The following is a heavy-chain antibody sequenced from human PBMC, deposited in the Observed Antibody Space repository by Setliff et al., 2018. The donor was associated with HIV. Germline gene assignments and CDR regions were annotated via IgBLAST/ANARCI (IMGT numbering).Heavy chain of an antibody. CDR1: GDTFRSYA. CDR2: VNPNSGGT. CDR3: ASKVYCTNGVCLDAFDT. J-gene: IGHJ3*02. Sequence: ASVKVSCKASGDTFRSYAIGWVRQAPGQGHEWMGRVNPNSGGTNYAQKFQGRVTMTRDTSISTAYMELRRLRSDDTAVYYCASKVYCTNGVCLDAFDTWGQGTMVTVSS. D-gene: IGHD2-8*01. V-gene: IGHV1-2*06.